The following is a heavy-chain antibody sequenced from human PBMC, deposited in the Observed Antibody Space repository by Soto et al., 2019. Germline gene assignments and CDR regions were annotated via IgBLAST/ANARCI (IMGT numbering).Heavy chain of an antibody. D-gene: IGHD6-13*01. CDR3: ARDRERDAWYEDY. Sequence: EVQLLESGRDLVQPGGSLRLSCVASGFSFSNYAMSWVRQVPGKGLEWVSVISGRDDSTYYADSVKGRFTISRDNSKNTLYLQMNSLRAEDPAIYYCARDRERDAWYEDYWGQGTLVTVSS. J-gene: IGHJ4*02. CDR2: ISGRDDST. V-gene: IGHV3-23*01. CDR1: GFSFSNYA.